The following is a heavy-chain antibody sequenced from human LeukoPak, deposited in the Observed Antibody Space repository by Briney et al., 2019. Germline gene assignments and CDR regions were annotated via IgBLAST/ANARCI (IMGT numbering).Heavy chain of an antibody. Sequence: GGSLRLSCAASGFSVSSNYITWVRQAPGKGLEWVSVIYIDGSTKYADSVKARFTISRDNSKNTVYLLMNRLRVEDTALYYCARATLDNWGQGTLVTVSS. V-gene: IGHV3-53*01. CDR3: ARATLDN. CDR1: GFSVSSNY. CDR2: IYIDGST. J-gene: IGHJ4*02.